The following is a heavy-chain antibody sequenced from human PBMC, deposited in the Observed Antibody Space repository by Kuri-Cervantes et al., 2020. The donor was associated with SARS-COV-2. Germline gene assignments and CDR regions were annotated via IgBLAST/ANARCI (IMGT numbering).Heavy chain of an antibody. D-gene: IGHD3/OR15-3a*01. CDR1: GYAFTSYY. Sequence: ASVKVSCKASGYAFTSYYMHWVRQAPGQGLEWMGIINPSGGGTSYAQKFQGRVTMTEDTSTDTVYMELSSLRSEDTAVYYCATSPALFGPTRSFDYWGQGTLVTVSS. CDR2: INPSGGGT. CDR3: ATSPALFGPTRSFDY. V-gene: IGHV1-46*01. J-gene: IGHJ4*02.